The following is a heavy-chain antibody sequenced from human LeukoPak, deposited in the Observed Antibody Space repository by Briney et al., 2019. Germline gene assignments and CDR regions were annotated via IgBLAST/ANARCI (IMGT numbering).Heavy chain of an antibody. CDR3: ARATNYYDSSGYYYGMDV. CDR2: IIPILGIA. D-gene: IGHD3-22*01. Sequence: GASVKVSCKASGGTFSSYAISWVRQAPGQGLEWMGRIIPILGIANYAQKFQGRVTITADKSTSTAYMELSSLRSEDTAVYYCARATNYYDSSGYYYGMDVWGQGTTVTVSS. CDR1: GGTFSSYA. V-gene: IGHV1-69*04. J-gene: IGHJ6*02.